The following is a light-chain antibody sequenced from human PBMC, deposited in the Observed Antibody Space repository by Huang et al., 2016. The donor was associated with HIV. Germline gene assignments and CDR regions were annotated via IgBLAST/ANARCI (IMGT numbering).Light chain of an antibody. CDR3: QQYYSTPLT. V-gene: IGKV4-1*01. CDR1: QSVLYSSNNKNY. Sequence: DIVMTQSPDSLAVSLGERATINCKSGQSVLYSSNNKNYLAWYQQKPGQPPKRLIYWASTREAGVPDRFSGSGSGTDFTLTISSLQAEDVAVYYCQQYYSTPLTFGGGTKEEIK. J-gene: IGKJ4*01. CDR2: WAS.